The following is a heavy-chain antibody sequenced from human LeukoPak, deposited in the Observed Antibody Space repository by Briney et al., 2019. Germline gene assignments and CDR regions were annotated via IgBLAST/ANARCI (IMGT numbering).Heavy chain of an antibody. CDR1: GASITSSSYY. Sequence: PSETLSLTCTVSGASITSSSYYWGWLRHPPGKGLEWIGSIYYSGSTYSNPSLKSRFTISVPPSKNPFSLTLISVTAAATALYYCASLTGADYCGEGTLVTVSS. CDR3: ASLTGADY. J-gene: IGHJ4*02. CDR2: IYYSGST. D-gene: IGHD7-27*01. V-gene: IGHV4-39*01.